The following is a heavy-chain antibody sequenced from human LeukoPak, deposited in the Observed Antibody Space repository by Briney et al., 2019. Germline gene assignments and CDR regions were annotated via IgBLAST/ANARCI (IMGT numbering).Heavy chain of an antibody. V-gene: IGHV3-23*01. J-gene: IGHJ6*02. CDR3: AKDYDFWSGSLGV. CDR1: GFTFSNYA. Sequence: GGSLRLSCAASGFTFSNYAMTWVRQAPGKGLEWVSGISGSGSSTYYADSVKGRFTLSRDYPKNTLYLQMNSLRAEDTAVYYCAKDYDFWSGSLGVWGQGTTVTVSS. D-gene: IGHD3-3*01. CDR2: ISGSGSST.